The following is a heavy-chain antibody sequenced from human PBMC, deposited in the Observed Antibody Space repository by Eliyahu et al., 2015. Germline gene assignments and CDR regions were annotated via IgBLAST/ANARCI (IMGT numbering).Heavy chain of an antibody. J-gene: IGHJ6*02. CDR2: IDHSGIT. CDR3: ARGPTTTVRRGAGMDV. Sequence: QVLLQQWGTGQLKPSRTLSITCSVXGXXLNGYSWTWXRQPPGKGLEWLGEIDHSGITKYNPSLGSRVTISLYTSKRQFSLEVTSVTAADTAMYYCARGPTTTVRRGAGMDVWSLGTTVTVSS. CDR1: GXXLNGYS. D-gene: IGHD3-10*01. V-gene: IGHV4-34*02.